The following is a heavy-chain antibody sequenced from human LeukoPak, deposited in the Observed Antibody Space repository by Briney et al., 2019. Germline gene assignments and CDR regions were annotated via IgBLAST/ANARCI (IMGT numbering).Heavy chain of an antibody. D-gene: IGHD6-13*01. V-gene: IGHV4-59*11. CDR2: IFYSGTT. CDR3: ARGGSAAKYYFDS. Sequence: SETLSLTCTVSNDSISPLYWGWIRQPPGKGLEFIGYIFYSGTTNFNPSLKSRVTLSVDTSKNQFSLRLNSVTAADTAAYYCARGGSAAKYYFDSWGQETLVTVSS. CDR1: NDSISPLY. J-gene: IGHJ4*02.